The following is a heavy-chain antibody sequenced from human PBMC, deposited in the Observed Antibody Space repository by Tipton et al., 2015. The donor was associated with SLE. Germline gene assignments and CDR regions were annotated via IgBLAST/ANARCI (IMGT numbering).Heavy chain of an antibody. CDR3: ATQTGDLYYYYYMDV. CDR2: IYTSGST. Sequence: TLSLTCTVSGGSISSYYWSWIRQPPGKGLEWIGRIYTSGSTNYNPSLKSRVTISVDTSKNQFSLKLSSVTAADTAVYYCATQTGDLYYYYYMDVWGKGTTVTVSS. J-gene: IGHJ6*03. CDR1: GGSISSYY. D-gene: IGHD7-27*01. V-gene: IGHV4-4*08.